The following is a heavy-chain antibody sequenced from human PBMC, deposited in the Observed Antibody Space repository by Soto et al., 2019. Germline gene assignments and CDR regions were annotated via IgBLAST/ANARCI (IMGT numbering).Heavy chain of an antibody. V-gene: IGHV3-23*01. J-gene: IGHJ4*02. Sequence: VPLLESGGDLVQPRGSLRLSCIASGVTFSTYAMSWVRQAPGKGLEWVSAISGSGGTTYYADSVKGRFTISRDNSKNTLYLQMSSLRAEDTAVYYCAKHRAGFGSGSDTYYFDVWGQGTLVTVSS. CDR1: GVTFSTYA. CDR3: AKHRAGFGSGSDTYYFDV. CDR2: ISGSGGTT. D-gene: IGHD3-10*01.